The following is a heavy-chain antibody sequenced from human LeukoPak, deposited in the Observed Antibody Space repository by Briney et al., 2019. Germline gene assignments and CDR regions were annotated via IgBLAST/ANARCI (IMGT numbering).Heavy chain of an antibody. CDR1: GGSISSYY. D-gene: IGHD3-10*01. CDR3: ARGLAYSYGSGSIIFDY. Sequence: PSETLSLTCAASGGSISSYYWSWIRQPPGKGLEWVGAIYYTGSTKYHPSFKSRVTISSDKSKNQFYLQLSSVTAADTAVYYCARGLAYSYGSGSIIFDYWGQGTLVGVSS. CDR2: IYYTGST. V-gene: IGHV4-59*01. J-gene: IGHJ4*02.